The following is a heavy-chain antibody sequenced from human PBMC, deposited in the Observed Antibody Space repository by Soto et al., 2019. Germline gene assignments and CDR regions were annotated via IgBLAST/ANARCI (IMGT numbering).Heavy chain of an antibody. Sequence: LRLSCATSGFPFNDYYMTWIRQAPGKGLEWLSHISPKSTFRNYADSVKGRFTISRDNTESSLFLQMNSLGVDDTAVYSCVRGGGGGLFEHWGQGVLVTVSS. J-gene: IGHJ4*02. D-gene: IGHD2-21*01. CDR2: ISPKSTFR. V-gene: IGHV3-11*06. CDR1: GFPFNDYY. CDR3: VRGGGGGLFEH.